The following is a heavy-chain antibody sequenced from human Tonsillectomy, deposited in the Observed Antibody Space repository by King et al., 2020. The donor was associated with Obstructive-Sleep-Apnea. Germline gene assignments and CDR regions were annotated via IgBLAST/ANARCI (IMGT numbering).Heavy chain of an antibody. J-gene: IGHJ3*02. V-gene: IGHV3-9*01. Sequence: VQLVESGGGLVQPGRSLRLSCTASGFSFDDYAMHWVRQGPGKGLEWVSGINWNSGNIAYADSVKGRFTISRDNAKNSLYLQMNSLRAEDTALYYCVKDRAGGVPDAFDIWGQGTMVTVSS. D-gene: IGHD3-16*01. CDR2: INWNSGNI. CDR3: VKDRAGGVPDAFDI. CDR1: GFSFDDYA.